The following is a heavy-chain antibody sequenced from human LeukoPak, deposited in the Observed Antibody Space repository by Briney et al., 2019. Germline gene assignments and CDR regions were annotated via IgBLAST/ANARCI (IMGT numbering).Heavy chain of an antibody. D-gene: IGHD6-13*01. CDR1: GYTFTSYY. Sequence: GASVKVSCKASGYTFTSYYMHWVRQAPGQGLEWMGIINPSGGSTSYAQKFQGRVTTTRDMSTSTVYMELSSLRSEDTAVYYCARVVMIAAAEWGQGTLVTVSS. CDR2: INPSGGST. CDR3: ARVVMIAAAE. J-gene: IGHJ4*02. V-gene: IGHV1-46*01.